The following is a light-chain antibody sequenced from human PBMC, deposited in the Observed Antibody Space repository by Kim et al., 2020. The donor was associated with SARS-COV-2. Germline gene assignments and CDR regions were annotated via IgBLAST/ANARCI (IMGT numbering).Light chain of an antibody. CDR2: QNT. CDR3: QAWDSSTVI. Sequence: SYELTQPPSVSVSPGQTATITCFGDKLGNQYASWYQQKSGQSPVLVIYQNTNRPSGIPERFSGSNSGNAATLTISGTHALDEADYYCQAWDSSTVIFGGG. J-gene: IGLJ2*01. V-gene: IGLV3-1*01. CDR1: KLGNQY.